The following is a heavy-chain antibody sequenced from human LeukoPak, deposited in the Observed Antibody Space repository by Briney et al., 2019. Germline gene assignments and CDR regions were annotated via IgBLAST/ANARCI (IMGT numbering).Heavy chain of an antibody. CDR2: IYHSGNT. J-gene: IGHJ4*02. CDR1: GGSISGSSYY. CDR3: ASRIDYSYGIDY. Sequence: KPSETLSLTCTVSGGSISGSSYYWSWIRQHPGKGPEWIGYIYHSGNTYYSPSLKSRVTISMDTSENQFSLNLSSMTAADTAVYYCASRIDYSYGIDYWGQGTLVTVSS. D-gene: IGHD5-18*01. V-gene: IGHV4-31*03.